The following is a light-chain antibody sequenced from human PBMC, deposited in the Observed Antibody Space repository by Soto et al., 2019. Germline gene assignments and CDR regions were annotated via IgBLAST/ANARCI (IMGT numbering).Light chain of an antibody. CDR3: QVRTNWSIA. V-gene: IGKV3-11*01. Sequence: PGESATLSCGATRSVSSYLAWYQQKPGQAPRLLIYDASSRPTDIPARFSGSGSGTDFTLTISSLEPEDFALYYCQVRTNWSIAFGRGTRLEIK. CDR1: RSVSSY. J-gene: IGKJ5*01. CDR2: DAS.